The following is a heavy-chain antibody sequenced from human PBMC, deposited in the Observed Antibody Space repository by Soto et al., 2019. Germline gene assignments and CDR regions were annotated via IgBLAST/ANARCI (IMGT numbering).Heavy chain of an antibody. CDR1: EYSFTGHY. CDR3: ARDYDKSRYDHLDP. V-gene: IGHV1-2*02. CDR2: IDPKSGDT. D-gene: IGHD3-22*01. J-gene: IGHJ5*02. Sequence: ASVKVSCKASEYSFTGHYLHWVRQAPGQGLEWMGWIDPKSGDTNYAQKFQDRVTMTRDTSISTAYMDLSRLRSDDTAVYYCARDYDKSRYDHLDPWGQGTLVTVSS.